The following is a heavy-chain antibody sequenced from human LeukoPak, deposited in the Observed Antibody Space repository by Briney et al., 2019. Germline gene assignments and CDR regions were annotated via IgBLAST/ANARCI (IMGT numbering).Heavy chain of an antibody. V-gene: IGHV1-18*01. CDR3: ARANLWIGEHWFDP. D-gene: IGHD3-10*01. J-gene: IGHJ5*02. CDR1: GYSFTSYG. CDR2: ISAYNVNT. Sequence: TSVKVSCKASGYSFTSYGITWVRQAPGQGLEWMGWISAYNVNTDYAQKVQDRVTMTTDTSTSTAYMELRSLTSDDTAVYYCARANLWIGEHWFDPWAQGTLVTVSP.